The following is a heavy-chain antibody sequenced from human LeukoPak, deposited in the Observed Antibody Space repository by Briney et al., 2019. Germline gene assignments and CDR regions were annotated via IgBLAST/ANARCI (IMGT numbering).Heavy chain of an antibody. V-gene: IGHV3-9*01. J-gene: IGHJ4*02. D-gene: IGHD4-17*01. Sequence: GRSLRLSCAASGFTFDDYAMNWVRQAPGKGLEWVSGISGSGGSIAYADSVKGRFTISRDNAKNSLYLQMNSLRAEDTALYYCAKDMGWRATTVTSYFDYWGQGTLVTVSS. CDR3: AKDMGWRATTVTSYFDY. CDR1: GFTFDDYA. CDR2: ISGSGGSI.